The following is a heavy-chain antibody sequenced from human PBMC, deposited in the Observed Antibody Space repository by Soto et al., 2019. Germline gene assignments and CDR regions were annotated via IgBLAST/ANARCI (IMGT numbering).Heavy chain of an antibody. CDR1: GYSFTSWT. J-gene: IGHJ4*02. CDR2: IDAGNGIT. Sequence: QVQLVQSEAGVKKPGASVKVSCKASGYSFTSWTIHWVRQAPGKSLESMGWIDAGNGITKYSQKFQDRVTITRDTSASTAYMELNSLRSEDTAVYYCARWRGAFDSWGQGALVTVSS. V-gene: IGHV1-3*01. D-gene: IGHD1-26*01. CDR3: ARWRGAFDS.